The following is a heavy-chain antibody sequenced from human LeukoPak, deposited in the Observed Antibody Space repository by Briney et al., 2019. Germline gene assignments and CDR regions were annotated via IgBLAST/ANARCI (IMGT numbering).Heavy chain of an antibody. V-gene: IGHV1-24*01. CDR3: ATERFQQYSSSWYPHYGMDV. D-gene: IGHD6-13*01. J-gene: IGHJ6*02. CDR2: FDPEDGET. CDR1: GYTFTGYY. Sequence: ASVKVSCKASGYTFTGYYMHWVRQAPGKGLEWMGGFDPEDGETIYAQKFQGRVTMTEDTSTDTAYMELSSLRSEDTAVYYCATERFQQYSSSWYPHYGMDVWGQGTTVTVSS.